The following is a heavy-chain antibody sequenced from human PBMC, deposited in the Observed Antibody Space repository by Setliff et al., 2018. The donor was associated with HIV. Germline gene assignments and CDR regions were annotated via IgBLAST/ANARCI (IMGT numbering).Heavy chain of an antibody. J-gene: IGHJ5*02. CDR2: IFYTGRT. Sequence: SETLSLTCTVSGGSITTTNYYWGWVRQSPGKGLEWIGVIYYRGSIFYTGRTTYNPSLRSRVTISLDTSKTQFSLSLTSVTAADTAMYYCARRGKTENSYVLNWFDPWGQGILVTVSS. CDR1: GGSITTTNYY. D-gene: IGHD5-18*01. V-gene: IGHV4-39*07. CDR3: ARRGKTENSYVLNWFDP.